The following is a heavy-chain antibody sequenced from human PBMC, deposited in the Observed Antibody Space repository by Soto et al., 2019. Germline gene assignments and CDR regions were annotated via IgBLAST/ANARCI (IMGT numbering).Heavy chain of an antibody. D-gene: IGHD3-22*01. Sequence: PSETLSLTCTVSGGPISSSSYYWGWIRQPPGKGLEWIGSIYYSGSTYYNPSLKSRVTISVDTSKNQFSLKLSSVTAADTAVYYCARLDYYDSSGIYRDDAFDIWGQGTMVTVSS. CDR3: ARLDYYDSSGIYRDDAFDI. V-gene: IGHV4-39*01. CDR2: IYYSGST. J-gene: IGHJ3*02. CDR1: GGPISSSSYY.